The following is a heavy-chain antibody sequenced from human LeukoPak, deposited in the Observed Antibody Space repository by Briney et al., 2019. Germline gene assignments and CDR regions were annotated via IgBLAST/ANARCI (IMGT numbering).Heavy chain of an antibody. D-gene: IGHD2-8*01. V-gene: IGHV1-8*01. CDR2: MNPNRGNT. CDR3: ARGGLIRDVFDI. J-gene: IGHJ3*02. CDR1: GYTFTSYD. Sequence: GASVKVSCKASGYTFTSYDINWVRQATGQGLEWMGWMNPNRGNTGYAQKFQGRVTMTRNTSRHTAYMELSSLRSEGTAVYYCARGGLIRDVFDIWGQGTMVTVSS.